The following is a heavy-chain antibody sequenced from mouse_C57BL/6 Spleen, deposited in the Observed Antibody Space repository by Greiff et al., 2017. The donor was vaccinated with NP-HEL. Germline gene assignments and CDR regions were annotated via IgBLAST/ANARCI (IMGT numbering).Heavy chain of an antibody. J-gene: IGHJ1*03. Sequence: QVQLQQPGAELVKPGASVKLSCKASGYTFTSYWMHWVKQRPGRGLEWIGRIDPNSGGTKYNEKFKSKATLTVSKPSSTAYMQLSSLTSEDSAVYYCARGFITTVVAHWYFDVWGTGTTVTVSS. D-gene: IGHD1-1*01. V-gene: IGHV1-72*01. CDR1: GYTFTSYW. CDR2: IDPNSGGT. CDR3: ARGFITTVVAHWYFDV.